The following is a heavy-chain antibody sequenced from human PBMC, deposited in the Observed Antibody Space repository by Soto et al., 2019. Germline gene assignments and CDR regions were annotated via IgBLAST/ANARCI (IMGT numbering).Heavy chain of an antibody. CDR3: ARGKWLRSSFDY. J-gene: IGHJ4*02. CDR2: IYYSGST. V-gene: IGHV4-59*12. Sequence: SETLSLTCTVSGGSISPYYWSWIRQPPGKGLEWIGYIYYSGSTNYNPSLKSRVTISVDTSKNQFSLKLSSVTAADTAVYYCARGKWLRSSFDYWGQGTLVTVSS. D-gene: IGHD5-12*01. CDR1: GGSISPYY.